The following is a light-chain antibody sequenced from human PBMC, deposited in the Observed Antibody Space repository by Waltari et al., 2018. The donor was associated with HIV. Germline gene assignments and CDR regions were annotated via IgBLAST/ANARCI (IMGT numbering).Light chain of an antibody. V-gene: IGLV8-61*01. CDR3: VLYMGSGIWV. CDR1: SGSVSTSYS. J-gene: IGLJ3*02. CDR2: ITN. Sequence: QTVVTQEPSFSVSPGGTVTLTCGLSSGSVSTSYSPSWYQQTPGQAPRTLIYITNTRSSGVPDRFSGSILGNKAALTITGAQAEDESDYYCVLYMGSGIWVFGGGTKLTVL.